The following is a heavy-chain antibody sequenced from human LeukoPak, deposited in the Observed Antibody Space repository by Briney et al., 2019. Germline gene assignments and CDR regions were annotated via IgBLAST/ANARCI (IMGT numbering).Heavy chain of an antibody. Sequence: GGSLRLSCAASGFTFSSYGMHWVRQAPGKGLEWVAVIWYDGSNKYYADSVKGRFTISRDNSKNTLYLQMNSLRAEDTAVYYCARVSSSWPSYYYYGMDVWGQGTTVTVSS. CDR2: IWYDGSNK. D-gene: IGHD6-13*01. CDR3: ARVSSSWPSYYYYGMDV. CDR1: GFTFSSYG. J-gene: IGHJ6*02. V-gene: IGHV3-33*01.